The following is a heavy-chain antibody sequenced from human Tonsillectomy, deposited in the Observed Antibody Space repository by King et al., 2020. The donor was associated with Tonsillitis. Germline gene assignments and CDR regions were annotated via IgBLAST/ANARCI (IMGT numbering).Heavy chain of an antibody. CDR2: IYYSGST. CDR3: ARAGGPTYYYDSSGYHDY. V-gene: IGHV4-30-4*01. Sequence: VQLQESGPGLVKPSPTLSLTCTVSGGSIISGDYYWSWIRQPPGKGLEWIGYIYYSGSTYYNPSLKSRVTISVDTSKNQFSLKLSSVTAADTAVYYCARAGGPTYYYDSSGYHDYWGQGTLVTVSS. CDR1: GGSIISGDYY. D-gene: IGHD3-22*01. J-gene: IGHJ4*02.